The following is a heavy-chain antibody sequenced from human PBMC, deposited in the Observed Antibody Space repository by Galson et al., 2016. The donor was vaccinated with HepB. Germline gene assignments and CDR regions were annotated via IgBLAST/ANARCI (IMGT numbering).Heavy chain of an antibody. Sequence: SVKVSCKASGDTLSSXAITXXXQAXXQGLXXMGXXXPIXXXTXXAQKSXGRLTITADKSTSTAXMELRSLISEDTAVYYCAREESGLSGGEAWGQGTLVTVSS. CDR2: XXPIXXXT. D-gene: IGHD2-15*01. J-gene: IGHJ5*02. CDR3: AREESGLSGGEA. CDR1: GDTLSSXA. V-gene: IGHV1-69*04.